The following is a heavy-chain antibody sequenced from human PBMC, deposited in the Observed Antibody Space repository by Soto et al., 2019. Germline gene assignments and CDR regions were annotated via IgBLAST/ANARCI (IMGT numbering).Heavy chain of an antibody. CDR3: ARPPGYISDWYYFDL. D-gene: IGHD6-19*01. J-gene: IGHJ4*02. Sequence: QVQLVQSGAEVKKPGASVKVSCEASGYTFIDYYMHWVRQAPGQGFEWMGRISPKSGGTNYAQKFQGRVTMTWDPSLNTASMELSSLMSEDTAVYYCARPPGYISDWYYFDLWGQGTLVTVSS. V-gene: IGHV1-2*02. CDR1: GYTFIDYY. CDR2: ISPKSGGT.